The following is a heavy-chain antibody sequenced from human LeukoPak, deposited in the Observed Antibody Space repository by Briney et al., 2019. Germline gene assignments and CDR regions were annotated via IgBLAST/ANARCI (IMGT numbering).Heavy chain of an antibody. D-gene: IGHD6-13*01. J-gene: IGHJ5*02. CDR1: GGSVSSGDYY. V-gene: IGHV4-30-4*01. Sequence: SETLSLTCTVSGGSVSSGDYYWSWIRQPPGKGLEWIGYFYYSGSAYYNPSLKSRVAISLDTSKNQISMTLTSVTAADTAMYYCARESNSWFLFDPWGQGTLVTVSS. CDR3: ARESNSWFLFDP. CDR2: FYYSGSA.